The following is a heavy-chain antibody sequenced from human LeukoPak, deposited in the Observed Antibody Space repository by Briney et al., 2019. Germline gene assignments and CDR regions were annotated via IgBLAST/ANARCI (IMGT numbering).Heavy chain of an antibody. CDR3: ARDIIAVAGIDAFDI. D-gene: IGHD6-19*01. Sequence: SETLSLTCTVSGGSISSYYWSWIRQPPGKGLEWIGYIYYSGSTNYNPSLKSRVTISVDTSKNQFSLKLSSVTAADTAVYYCARDIIAVAGIDAFDIWGQGTMVTVSS. V-gene: IGHV4-59*12. CDR1: GGSISSYY. J-gene: IGHJ3*02. CDR2: IYYSGST.